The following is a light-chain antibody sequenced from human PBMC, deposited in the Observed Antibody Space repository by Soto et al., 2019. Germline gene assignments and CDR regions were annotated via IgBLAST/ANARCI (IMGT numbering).Light chain of an antibody. Sequence: EMVLTQSPATLSLSPGERATLSCRASQSVSSSLAWYQQKPGQAPRLLMYDASNRATGIPARLSGSGSGTDFTLTISSLEPEDFALYYCQQRSNWPPTFGQGTKVEIK. V-gene: IGKV3-11*01. CDR1: QSVSSS. J-gene: IGKJ1*01. CDR3: QQRSNWPPT. CDR2: DAS.